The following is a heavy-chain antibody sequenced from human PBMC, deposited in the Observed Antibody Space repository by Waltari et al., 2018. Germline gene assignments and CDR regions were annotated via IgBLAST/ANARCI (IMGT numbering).Heavy chain of an antibody. Sequence: EVQLVESGGGLVQPGGSLRLSCAASGFTFSSYWMRWARQAPGKGLEWVANIRQDSSEKFYVDSVKGRFTISRDNAKNSLYLQMNSLRAEDTAVYYCARDLNRYYFDYWGQGTLVTVSS. D-gene: IGHD2-2*01. V-gene: IGHV3-7*01. CDR1: GFTFSSYW. CDR3: ARDLNRYYFDY. CDR2: IRQDSSEK. J-gene: IGHJ4*02.